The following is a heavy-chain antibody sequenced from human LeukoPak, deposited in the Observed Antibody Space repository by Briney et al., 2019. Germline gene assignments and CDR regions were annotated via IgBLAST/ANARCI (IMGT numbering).Heavy chain of an antibody. V-gene: IGHV3-23*01. CDR1: GFTFSDYA. CDR3: AKDSGFSVSYFSN. J-gene: IGHJ4*02. D-gene: IGHD1-26*01. CDR2: ISGFSGNT. Sequence: GGSLRLSCTASGFTFSDYAMSWVRQAPGKGLEWVSDISGFSGNTYYADSVKGRFTISRDNSKSTLYLQMNNLRAEDTATYYCAKDSGFSVSYFSNWGQGILVTVSS.